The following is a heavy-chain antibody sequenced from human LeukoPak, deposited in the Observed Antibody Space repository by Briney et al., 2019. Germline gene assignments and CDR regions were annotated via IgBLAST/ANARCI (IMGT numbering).Heavy chain of an antibody. J-gene: IGHJ4*02. V-gene: IGHV3-23*01. CDR1: GFTFSTYA. D-gene: IGHD5-18*01. CDR3: AKGGSCTGWLPYFDY. Sequence: GGSLRLSCAASGFTFSTYAMTWVRQAPGKGLEWVSGISYRTDSTYYTDSVKGRFTISRDNAKNMLYLQMNSLSAEDTAVYYCAKGGSCTGWLPYFDYWGQGTLVTVSS. CDR2: ISYRTDST.